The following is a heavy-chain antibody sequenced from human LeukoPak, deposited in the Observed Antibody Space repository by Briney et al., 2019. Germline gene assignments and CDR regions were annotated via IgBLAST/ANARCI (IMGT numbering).Heavy chain of an antibody. CDR3: ARGYYGDYFDY. CDR1: GFTFSRYG. D-gene: IGHD4-17*01. V-gene: IGHV3-30*03. Sequence: GGSLRLSCAASGFTFSRYGMHWVRQAPGKGLEWVAVISYDGSNKYYADSVKGRFTISRDNSKNTLYLQMNSLRAEDTAVYYCARGYYGDYFDYWGQGTLVTVSS. J-gene: IGHJ4*02. CDR2: ISYDGSNK.